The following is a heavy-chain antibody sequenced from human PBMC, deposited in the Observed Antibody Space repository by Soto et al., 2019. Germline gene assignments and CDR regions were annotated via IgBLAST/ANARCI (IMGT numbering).Heavy chain of an antibody. CDR3: AKGTTVTPWRYLDL. Sequence: QEQLVESGGSVVQPGKSLRLSCTASRFAFSSYAMHWVRQAPGKGLEWVAVISYDGGYENYADSVKGRFTVSRDNSKNTLWLQMNSLRAEDTALYYCAKGTTVTPWRYLDLWGQGTLVTVSS. D-gene: IGHD4-17*01. CDR1: RFAFSSYA. V-gene: IGHV3-30*18. CDR2: ISYDGGYE. J-gene: IGHJ2*01.